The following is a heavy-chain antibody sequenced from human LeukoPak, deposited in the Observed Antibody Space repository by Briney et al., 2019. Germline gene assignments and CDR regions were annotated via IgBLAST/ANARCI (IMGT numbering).Heavy chain of an antibody. D-gene: IGHD1-26*01. J-gene: IGHJ5*02. CDR2: IRFDGSNQ. V-gene: IGHV3-30*02. Sequence: AGGSLRLSCAASGFTFSAYGMHWVRQAPGKGLEWVAFIRFDGSNQYYGDSVKGRFTISRDNSKNTLYLEMNSLSNEDAAVYYCARVVGATRKLGNWFDPWGQGTLVTVSS. CDR1: GFTFSAYG. CDR3: ARVVGATRKLGNWFDP.